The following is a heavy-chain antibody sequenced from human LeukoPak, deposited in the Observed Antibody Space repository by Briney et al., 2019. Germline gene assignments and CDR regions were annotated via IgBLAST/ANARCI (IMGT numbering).Heavy chain of an antibody. CDR3: ARDTYYYGSGSYGYYYYYYMDV. CDR2: IYYSGST. J-gene: IGHJ6*03. CDR1: GGSISSYY. Sequence: SETLSLTCTVSGGSISSYYLGWIRQPPGKVLEWIGYIYYSGSTNYNPSLKSRVTISVDPSKNQFSLKLSSGTAADTAVYYCARDTYYYGSGSYGYYYYYYMDVWGKGTTVTVSS. D-gene: IGHD3-10*01. V-gene: IGHV4-59*01.